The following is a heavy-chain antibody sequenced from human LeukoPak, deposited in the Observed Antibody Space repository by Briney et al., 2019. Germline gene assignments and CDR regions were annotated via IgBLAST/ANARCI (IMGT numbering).Heavy chain of an antibody. CDR1: GFTFSSYS. D-gene: IGHD3-10*01. V-gene: IGHV3-21*01. CDR3: ARDGITMVRGVPDAFDI. J-gene: IGHJ3*02. Sequence: GGSLRLSCAASGFTFSSYSMNWVRQAPGKGLEWVSSISSSSSYIYYADSVKGRSTISRDNAKNSLYLQMNSLRAEDTAVYYCARDGITMVRGVPDAFDIWGQGTMVTVSS. CDR2: ISSSSSYI.